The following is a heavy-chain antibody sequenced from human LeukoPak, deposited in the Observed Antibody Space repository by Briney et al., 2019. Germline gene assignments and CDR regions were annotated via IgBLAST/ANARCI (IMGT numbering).Heavy chain of an antibody. CDR2: INQDGSDK. D-gene: IGHD3-10*01. CDR1: GFSLSNYW. CDR3: AWYGVTHGLDV. J-gene: IGHJ6*02. Sequence: GGSLRLSCAASGFSLSNYWMSWVRQAPGKGLEWVANINQDGSDKYYADPVMGRFTISKDNAKNSVYLQMNSLRPEDTAIYYCAWYGVTHGLDVWGQGTTVTVSS. V-gene: IGHV3-7*01.